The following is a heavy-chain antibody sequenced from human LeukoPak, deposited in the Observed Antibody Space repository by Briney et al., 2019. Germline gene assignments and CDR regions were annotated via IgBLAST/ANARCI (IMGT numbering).Heavy chain of an antibody. V-gene: IGHV3-48*03. CDR1: GFTFSSYE. CDR3: ARGFRDAFDI. Sequence: HGGSLRLSCAASGFTFSSYEMNWVRQAPGKGLEGVSYISSSGSTIYYADSVKGRFTISRDNAKNSLYLQMNSLRAEDTAVYYCARGFRDAFDIWGQGTMVTVSS. CDR2: ISSSGSTI. J-gene: IGHJ3*02.